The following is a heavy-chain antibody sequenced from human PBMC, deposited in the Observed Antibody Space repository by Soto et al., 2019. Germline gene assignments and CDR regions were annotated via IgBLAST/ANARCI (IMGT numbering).Heavy chain of an antibody. J-gene: IGHJ4*02. Sequence: WETLSLTCAASVSSISSGYYWWTRVRQPPGQGLEWIGEIYRTGSTNYNSSLKSRVTISLDKSENQFSLKVTSLTAADMAVYYCASRDPGTSVDYWGQGTLVTVSA. CDR1: VSSISSGYYW. V-gene: IGHV4-4*02. D-gene: IGHD1-7*01. CDR2: IYRTGST. CDR3: ASRDPGTSVDY.